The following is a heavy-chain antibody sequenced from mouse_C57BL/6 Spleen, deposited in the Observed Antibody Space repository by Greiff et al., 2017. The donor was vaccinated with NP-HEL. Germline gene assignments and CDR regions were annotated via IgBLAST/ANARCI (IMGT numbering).Heavy chain of an antibody. CDR1: GYAFSSYW. V-gene: IGHV1-80*01. Sequence: VQLVESGAELVKPGASVKISCKASGYAFSSYWMNWVKQRPGKGLEWIGQIYPGDGDTNYNGKFKGKATLTADKSSSTAYMQLSSLTSEDSAVYFCARWLRDYAMDYWGQGTSVTVSS. CDR3: ARWLRDYAMDY. J-gene: IGHJ4*01. CDR2: IYPGDGDT. D-gene: IGHD2-2*01.